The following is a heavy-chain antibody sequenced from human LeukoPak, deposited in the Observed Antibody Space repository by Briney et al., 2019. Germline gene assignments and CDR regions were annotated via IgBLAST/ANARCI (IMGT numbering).Heavy chain of an antibody. D-gene: IGHD3-3*01. CDR1: GGTFSSYA. CDR3: ARETITIFGVVISYMDV. V-gene: IGHV1-69*13. J-gene: IGHJ6*03. Sequence: ASVKVSCKASGGTFSSYAISWVRQAPGQGLEWMGGIIPIFGTANYAQKFQGRVTITADESTSTANMELSSLRSEDTAVYYCARETITIFGVVISYMDVWGKGTTVTVSS. CDR2: IIPIFGTA.